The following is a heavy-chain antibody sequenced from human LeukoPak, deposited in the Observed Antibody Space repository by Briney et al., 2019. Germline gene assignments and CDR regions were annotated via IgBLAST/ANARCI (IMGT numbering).Heavy chain of an antibody. CDR2: IYYSGST. V-gene: IGHV4-59*01. CDR1: GGSISSYY. D-gene: IGHD4-17*01. Sequence: PSETLSLTCTVSGGSISSYYWSWIRQPPGKGLEWIGYIYYSGSTNYNPSLKSRVTISVDTSKNQFSLKLISVTAADSAVYYCAGARYDYGWFDPWGQGTLVTVSS. J-gene: IGHJ5*02. CDR3: AGARYDYGWFDP.